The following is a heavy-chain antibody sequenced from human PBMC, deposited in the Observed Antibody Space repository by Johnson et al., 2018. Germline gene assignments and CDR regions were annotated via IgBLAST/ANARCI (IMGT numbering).Heavy chain of an antibody. CDR1: GFTFSTYW. Sequence: VQLVQSGGGLVQPGGSLRLSCAASGFTFSTYWMSWVRQAPGKGLEWVANIEKDGSEKYYVDSVKGRFTISRDNAKNSLYLQMNGLRAEDTAVYYCARRPYSSSYYYYYYMDVWGNGTTVTVAS. V-gene: IGHV3-7*01. CDR3: ARRPYSSSYYYYYYMDV. J-gene: IGHJ6*03. D-gene: IGHD6-6*01. CDR2: IEKDGSEK.